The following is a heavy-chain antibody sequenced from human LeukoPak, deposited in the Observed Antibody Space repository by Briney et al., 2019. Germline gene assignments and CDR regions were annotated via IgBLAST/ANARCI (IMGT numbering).Heavy chain of an antibody. CDR1: GYTFTGYY. Sequence: ASVKVSCKASGYTFTGYYMHWVRQAPGQGREWMGRINPNSGGTNYAQKFQGRVTMTRDTSISTAYMELSRLRSDDTAVYYCARDLKGLELRFYWGQGSLVPVSS. J-gene: IGHJ4*02. V-gene: IGHV1-2*06. D-gene: IGHD1-7*01. CDR3: ARDLKGLELRFY. CDR2: INPNSGGT.